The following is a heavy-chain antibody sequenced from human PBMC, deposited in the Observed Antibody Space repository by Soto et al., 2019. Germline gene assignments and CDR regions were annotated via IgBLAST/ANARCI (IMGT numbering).Heavy chain of an antibody. Sequence: AETLSLTCAVYDGAFSGYYCTCIRHSAFKGLEYIGEITHSGSTNYNPSLKSRVTISVDTSKKQFSLKLSPVTAADTAVYYCARGGRVTLFGVVNWFDSWGQGTLVTVSS. CDR2: ITHSGST. V-gene: IGHV4-34*01. J-gene: IGHJ5*01. CDR1: DGAFSGYY. CDR3: ARGGRVTLFGVVNWFDS. D-gene: IGHD3-3*01.